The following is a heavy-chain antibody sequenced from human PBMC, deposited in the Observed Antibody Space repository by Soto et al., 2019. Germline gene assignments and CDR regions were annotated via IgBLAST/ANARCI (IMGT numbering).Heavy chain of an antibody. Sequence: PGESLKISCKGSVYSFTSYCISWVRQMPGKGLEWMWRIDPSDSYTNYSPSFQGHVTISADKSISTAYLQWSSLKASDTAMYYCARRVSAHPFFDFWGQGTTVTVSS. V-gene: IGHV5-10-1*01. J-gene: IGHJ4*02. CDR3: ARRVSAHPFFDF. D-gene: IGHD6-6*01. CDR2: IDPSDSYT. CDR1: VYSFTSYC.